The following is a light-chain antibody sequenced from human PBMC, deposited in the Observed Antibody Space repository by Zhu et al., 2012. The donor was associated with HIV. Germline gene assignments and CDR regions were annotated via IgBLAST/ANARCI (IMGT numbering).Light chain of an antibody. CDR3: QQSYSTPYT. V-gene: IGKV1-39*01. CDR1: HNITTY. CDR2: VVS. J-gene: IGKJ2*01. Sequence: DIQMTQSPSSLSAYVGDRVTVTCRASHNITTYLNWYQQKPGKAPKLLMYVVSTLQSGVPSRFSGSGSGTDFTLTINSLQFEDFATYYCQQSYSTPYTFGQGTKVE.